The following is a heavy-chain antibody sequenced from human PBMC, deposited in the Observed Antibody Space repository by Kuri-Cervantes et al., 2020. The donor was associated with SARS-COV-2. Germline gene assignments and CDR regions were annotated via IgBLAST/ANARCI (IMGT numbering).Heavy chain of an antibody. CDR2: IFHSGTT. V-gene: IGHV4-38-2*01. CDR3: SRSRVPAAAAL. J-gene: IGHJ3*01. Sequence: SQTLSLTCAVSLYSISGGYYWDWIRQSPGKGPEWIGSIFHSGTTYYNPSLRSRVYISLDTSKNQFFLNVTSVTAADTAVYYCSRSRVPAAAALWGQGTMVTVSS. CDR1: LYSISGGYY. D-gene: IGHD2-2*01.